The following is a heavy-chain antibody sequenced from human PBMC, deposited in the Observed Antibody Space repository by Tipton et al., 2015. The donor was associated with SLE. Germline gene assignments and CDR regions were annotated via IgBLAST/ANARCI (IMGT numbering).Heavy chain of an antibody. CDR2: LSYDGINE. CDR3: ARDLGYFDH. V-gene: IGHV3-30*14. Sequence: RSLRLSCAASGFTFRTYAMHWVRQAPGKGLEWVAILSYDGINEYYADSVKGRFTISRDNSKNTLFLQMNSLKTEDTAVYYCARDLGYFDHWGQGALVTVSS. CDR1: GFTFRTYA. J-gene: IGHJ4*02. D-gene: IGHD7-27*01.